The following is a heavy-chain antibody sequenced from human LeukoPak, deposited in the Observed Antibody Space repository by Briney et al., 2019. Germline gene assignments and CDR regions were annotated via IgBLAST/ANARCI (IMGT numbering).Heavy chain of an antibody. J-gene: IGHJ4*02. CDR3: AKVGSGHSYFDY. CDR2: ISWNSGSI. D-gene: IGHD3-10*01. Sequence: GGSLRLSCAASGFTFDDYAMHWVRQAPGKGLEWVSGISWNSGSIGYADSVKGRFTISRDNAKNSLYLQMNSLRAEDTALYYCAKVGSGHSYFDYWGQGTLVTVSS. CDR1: GFTFDDYA. V-gene: IGHV3-9*01.